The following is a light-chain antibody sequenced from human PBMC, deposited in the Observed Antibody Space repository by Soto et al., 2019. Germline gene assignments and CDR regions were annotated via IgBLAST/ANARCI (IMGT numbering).Light chain of an antibody. V-gene: IGKV3-20*01. Sequence: EIVLTQSPGTLSFSPGERATLSCRASQSVNSDYLGWFQQKPGQAPRLRIYASSNRATGIPDRLSGSASGTDFTLTINRMEPEDFAVYYCQLYGISPHFGQGTKVDIK. CDR2: ASS. CDR3: QLYGISPH. J-gene: IGKJ1*01. CDR1: QSVNSDY.